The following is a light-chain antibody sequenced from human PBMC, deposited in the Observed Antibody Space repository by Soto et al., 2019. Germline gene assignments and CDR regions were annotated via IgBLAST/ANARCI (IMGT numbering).Light chain of an antibody. J-gene: IGLJ2*01. CDR2: DVS. CDR1: SSDVGAYNY. CDR3: SSYTSSDTLV. V-gene: IGLV2-14*01. Sequence: QSVLTQPASVSGSPGQSITISCTGTSSDVGAYNYVSWYQQRPGKAPKLMIYDVSNRPSGVSNRFSGSKSGNTASLTISGLQAEDEADYYCSSYTSSDTLVFGGGTQLTVL.